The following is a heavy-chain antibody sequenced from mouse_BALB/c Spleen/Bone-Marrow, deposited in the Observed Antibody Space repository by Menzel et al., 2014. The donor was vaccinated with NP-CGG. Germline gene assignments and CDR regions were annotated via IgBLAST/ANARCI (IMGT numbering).Heavy chain of an antibody. CDR3: ARAGRGRYFDV. J-gene: IGHJ1*01. D-gene: IGHD4-1*01. CDR1: GFNIKDTY. V-gene: IGHV14-3*02. Sequence: VPLKQSGAELVKPGASVKLPCTASGFNIKDTYMHWVKQRPEQGLEWIGRIDPANGNTKYDPKFQGKATITADTSSNTAYLQLSSLTSEDTAVYYCARAGRGRYFDVWGAGTTVTVSS. CDR2: IDPANGNT.